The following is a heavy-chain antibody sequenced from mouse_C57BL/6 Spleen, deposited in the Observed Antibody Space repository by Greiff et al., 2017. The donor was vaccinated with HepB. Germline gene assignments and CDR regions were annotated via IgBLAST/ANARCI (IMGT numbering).Heavy chain of an antibody. CDR3: ARGGYYGSSGY. CDR1: GYTFTSYT. Sequence: VQLQQSGAELARPGASVKMSCKASGYTFTSYTMHWVKQRPGQGLEWIGYINPSSGYTKYNQKFKDKATLTADKSSSTAYMHLSSLTSEDSAVYYCARGGYYGSSGYWGQGTLVTVSA. J-gene: IGHJ3*01. V-gene: IGHV1-4*01. D-gene: IGHD1-1*01. CDR2: INPSSGYT.